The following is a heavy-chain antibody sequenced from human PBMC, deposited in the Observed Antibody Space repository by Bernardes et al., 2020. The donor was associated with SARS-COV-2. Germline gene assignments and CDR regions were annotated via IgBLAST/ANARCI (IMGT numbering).Heavy chain of an antibody. V-gene: IGHV3-15*07. Sequence: RLSCASIGFTFSNGCVNWVHRGPGKGLEWVDHIKRKTDGGTTDYAAPVKGRFTISGDDSKNTMYLQMNSLKTEDTAVYYCTTGAEIYYDSSGFSYYFDFWGQGTLVTVSS. D-gene: IGHD3-22*01. CDR3: TTGAEIYYDSSGFSYYFDF. CDR1: GFTFSNGC. J-gene: IGHJ4*02. CDR2: IKRKTDGGTT.